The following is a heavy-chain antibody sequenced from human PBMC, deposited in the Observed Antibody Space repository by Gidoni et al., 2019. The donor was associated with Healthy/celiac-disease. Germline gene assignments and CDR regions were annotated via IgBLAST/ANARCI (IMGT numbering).Heavy chain of an antibody. Sequence: QVQLVQSGAEVKKPGSSVKVSCQASGGTFSSYPISWVRQAPGQGLEWMGGIIPIFGTANYAQKFQGRVTITADKSTSTAYMELSSLRSEDTAVYDCARGLVEMATIRYFDYWGQGTLVTVSS. CDR2: IIPIFGTA. D-gene: IGHD5-12*01. J-gene: IGHJ4*02. V-gene: IGHV1-69*06. CDR1: GGTFSSYP. CDR3: ARGLVEMATIRYFDY.